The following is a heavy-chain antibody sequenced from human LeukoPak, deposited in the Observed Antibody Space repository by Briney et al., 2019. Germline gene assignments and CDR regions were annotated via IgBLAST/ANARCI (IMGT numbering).Heavy chain of an antibody. J-gene: IGHJ6*02. CDR3: ARALVLLWFGEEDYGMDV. D-gene: IGHD3-10*01. Sequence: GGSLRLSCAASGFTFSSYSMNWVRQAPGKGLEWGSSISSSSSYIYYADSVKGRFTISRDNAKNSLYLQMNSLRAEDTAVYYCARALVLLWFGEEDYGMDVWGQGTTVTVSS. CDR1: GFTFSSYS. CDR2: ISSSSSYI. V-gene: IGHV3-21*01.